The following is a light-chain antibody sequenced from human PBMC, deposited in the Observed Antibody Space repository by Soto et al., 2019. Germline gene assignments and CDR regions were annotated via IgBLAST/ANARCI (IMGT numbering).Light chain of an antibody. V-gene: IGKV3D-20*01. CDR3: HHYGSSSG. J-gene: IGKJ1*01. CDR2: DAS. Sequence: EIVLTQSPDTLSLSPGERATLSCGASQSVSNNYLAWYQQKPGLAPRLLIYDASSRVTGIPDRFIGSGSGTDFTLTISRLEPEDFAVAYGHHYGSSSGFGQGTKVEIK. CDR1: QSVSNNY.